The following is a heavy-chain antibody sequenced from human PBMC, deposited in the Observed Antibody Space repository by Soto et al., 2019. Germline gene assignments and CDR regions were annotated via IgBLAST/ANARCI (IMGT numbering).Heavy chain of an antibody. CDR1: GFSFSSYW. CDR2: IKTDGTAT. Sequence: EVQLVESGGGLVQPGGSLRLSCAASGFSFSSYWMHWVRQDPGKGLVWVSSIKTDGTATQYADSVKGRFTVSRDNAKSTLYLRMNSLRAEDTAVYYCAKDLSWGQCDYWGQGTLVTVSS. CDR3: AKDLSWGQCDY. D-gene: IGHD3-16*01. V-gene: IGHV3-74*03. J-gene: IGHJ4*02.